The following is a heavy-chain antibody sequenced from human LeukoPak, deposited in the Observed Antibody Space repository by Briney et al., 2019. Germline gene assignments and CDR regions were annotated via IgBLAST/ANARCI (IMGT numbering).Heavy chain of an antibody. J-gene: IGHJ4*02. CDR3: ARDGSVPYDY. V-gene: IGHV1-2*02. CDR1: GYTFTGYY. Sequence: ASVKVSCKASGYTFTGYYIHWVRQAPGQGLEWMGWINPNSGGTSYAQKYQGRVTVTRDTSITTAYMELSSLRSDDTAVYYCARDGSVPYDYWGQGTLVTVSS. CDR2: INPNSGGT.